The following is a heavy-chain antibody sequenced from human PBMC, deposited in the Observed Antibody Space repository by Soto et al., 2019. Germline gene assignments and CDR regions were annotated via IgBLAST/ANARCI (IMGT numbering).Heavy chain of an antibody. J-gene: IGHJ6*02. CDR2: ISSSSSYT. CDR1: GFTFSDYY. Sequence: PGGSLRLSCAASGFTFSDYYMSLIRQAPGKGLEWVSYISSSSSYTNYADSVKGRFTISRDNAKNSLYLQMNSRRAEDTAVYYCARDLLRVRPALFPNNWNRVPYGMDVWGQGTTVTVSS. D-gene: IGHD1-1*01. V-gene: IGHV3-11*06. CDR3: ARDLLRVRPALFPNNWNRVPYGMDV.